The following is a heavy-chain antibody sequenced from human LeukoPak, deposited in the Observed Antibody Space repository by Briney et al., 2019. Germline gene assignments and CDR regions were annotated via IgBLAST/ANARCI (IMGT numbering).Heavy chain of an antibody. CDR3: ARLWRAAIDY. CDR1: GASISSSTYY. J-gene: IGHJ4*02. CDR2: IYYNGNT. Sequence: SETLSLTCTVSGASISSSTYYWGYFRQPPGEGLEWIGSIYYNGNTYYNPSLKSRATISADTSKNQFSLKLTSVTAADTAVYYCARLWRAAIDYGGQGTLVTVSS. V-gene: IGHV4-39*01. D-gene: IGHD1-1*01.